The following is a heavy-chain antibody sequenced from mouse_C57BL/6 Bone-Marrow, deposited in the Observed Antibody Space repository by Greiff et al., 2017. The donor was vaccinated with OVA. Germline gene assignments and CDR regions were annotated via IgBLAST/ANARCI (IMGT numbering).Heavy chain of an antibody. Sequence: VQLQQSGAELVRPGASVKLSCKASGYTFTDYYINWVKQRPGQGLEWIARIYPGSGNTYYNEKFKGKATLTAEKSSSTAYMQLSSLTSEDSAVYFCASSLRPWYFDVWGTGTTVTVSS. CDR1: GYTFTDYY. CDR3: ASSLRPWYFDV. CDR2: IYPGSGNT. J-gene: IGHJ1*03. V-gene: IGHV1-76*01.